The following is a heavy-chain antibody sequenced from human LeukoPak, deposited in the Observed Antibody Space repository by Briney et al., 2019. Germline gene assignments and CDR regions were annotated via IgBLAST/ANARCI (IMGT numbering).Heavy chain of an antibody. Sequence: SQTLSLTCTVSGGSISSGGYYWSWIRQHPGKGLEWIGYIYYSGSTYYNPSLKSRVTISVDTSKNQFSLKLGSVTAADTAVYYCARRGATVAYAFDIWGQGTMVTVSS. D-gene: IGHD4-23*01. CDR1: GGSISSGGYY. V-gene: IGHV4-31*03. CDR3: ARRGATVAYAFDI. J-gene: IGHJ3*02. CDR2: IYYSGST.